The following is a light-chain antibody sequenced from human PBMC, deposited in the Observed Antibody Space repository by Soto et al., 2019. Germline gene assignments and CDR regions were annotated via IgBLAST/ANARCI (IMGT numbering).Light chain of an antibody. Sequence: DIQLTQSPSFLSASVGDRVTITCRASQDVSDYLAWYQHAPGKAPNLLIYAAYTLQSGVPSRFSGSGSVTEFSLTITSLQPEDFATYYCQYLNGAPTITFGQGTRLDIK. J-gene: IGKJ5*01. CDR1: QDVSDY. CDR3: QYLNGAPTIT. V-gene: IGKV1-9*01. CDR2: AAY.